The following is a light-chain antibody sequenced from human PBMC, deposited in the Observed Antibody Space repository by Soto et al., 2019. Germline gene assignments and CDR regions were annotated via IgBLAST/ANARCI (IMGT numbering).Light chain of an antibody. CDR3: QTWSTDIRV. CDR1: SGHNSYA. Sequence: QAVVTQPPSASASLGASVKLTCTRSSGHNSYAIAWHQQQPEKGPRYLMKLNSDGSHSKGDGIPDRFSGSSSGAERYLTISSLQSEDEADYYCQTWSTDIRVFGGGTKLTVL. J-gene: IGLJ3*02. V-gene: IGLV4-69*01. CDR2: LNSDGSH.